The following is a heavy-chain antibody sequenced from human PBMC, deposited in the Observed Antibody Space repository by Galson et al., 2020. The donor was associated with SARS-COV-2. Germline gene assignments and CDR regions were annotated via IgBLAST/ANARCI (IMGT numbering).Heavy chain of an antibody. V-gene: IGHV1-8*01. CDR2: MNPNSGNT. J-gene: IGHJ5*02. CDR3: TRGPKMVREVNRWFDP. Sequence: ASLTVSCKASRFTFTSYDINWVRQATGQGLEWMGWMNPNSGNTGYAQKFQGRVTMTRNTSINTTYMELSSLRTEDTAVYYCTRGPKMVREVNRWFDPWGQGTLVTVSS. D-gene: IGHD3-10*01. CDR1: RFTFTSYD.